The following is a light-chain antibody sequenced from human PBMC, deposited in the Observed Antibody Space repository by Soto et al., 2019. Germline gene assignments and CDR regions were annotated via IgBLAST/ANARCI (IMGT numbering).Light chain of an antibody. CDR2: EVS. CDR1: SSDVGGYNY. CDR3: SSYAGSNNL. J-gene: IGLJ2*01. Sequence: QSVLTQPPSASGSPGQSVTISCTGTSSDVGGYNYVSWYQQHPGKAPKLMIYEVSKRPSGVPDRFSGSKSGNTASLTVSGLQAEDAADYYCSSYAGSNNLFGGGTKVTVL. V-gene: IGLV2-8*01.